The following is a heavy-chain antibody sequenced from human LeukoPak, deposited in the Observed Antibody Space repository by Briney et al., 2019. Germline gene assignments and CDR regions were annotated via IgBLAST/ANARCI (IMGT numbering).Heavy chain of an antibody. Sequence: PSETLSLTCVVSGGSISSGGYSWSWIRQPPGKGLEWIGYIYQSGSTYYNPSLKSRVTISVDTSKNQFSLKLSSVTAADTAVYYCARRRAYDFWSGYWPFDYWGQGTLVTVSS. CDR3: ARRRAYDFWSGYWPFDY. V-gene: IGHV4-30-2*01. D-gene: IGHD3-3*01. CDR1: GGSISSGGYS. CDR2: IYQSGST. J-gene: IGHJ4*02.